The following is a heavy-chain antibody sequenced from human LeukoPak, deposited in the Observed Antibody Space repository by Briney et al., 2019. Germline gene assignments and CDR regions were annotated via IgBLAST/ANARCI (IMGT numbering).Heavy chain of an antibody. J-gene: IGHJ5*02. Sequence: PSETLSLTCTVSGGSISSYYWSWIRQPPGKGLEWIGYIYHSGSTYYNPSLKSRVTISVDRSKNQFSLKLSSVTAADTAVYYCARDGLGYCSSTSCYRGWFDPWGQGTLVTVSS. D-gene: IGHD2-2*01. CDR2: IYHSGST. CDR1: GGSISSYY. CDR3: ARDGLGYCSSTSCYRGWFDP. V-gene: IGHV4-59*12.